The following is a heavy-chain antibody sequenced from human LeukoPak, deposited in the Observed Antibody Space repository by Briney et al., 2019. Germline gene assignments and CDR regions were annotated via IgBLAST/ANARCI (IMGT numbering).Heavy chain of an antibody. V-gene: IGHV1-46*01. CDR2: INPSGGST. D-gene: IGHD3-10*01. J-gene: IGHJ5*02. CDR3: AREKRITMVRGVTSAPNWFDP. Sequence: GASVKVSCKVSGYTLTELSMHWVRQAPGKGLEWMGIINPSGGSTSYAQKFQGRVTMTRDTSTSTVYMELSSLRSEDTAVYYCAREKRITMVRGVTSAPNWFDPWGQGTLVTVSS. CDR1: GYTLTELS.